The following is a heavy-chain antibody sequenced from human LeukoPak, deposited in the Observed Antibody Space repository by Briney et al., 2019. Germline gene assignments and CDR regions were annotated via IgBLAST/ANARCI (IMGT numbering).Heavy chain of an antibody. D-gene: IGHD3-9*01. CDR3: AREGGSYDILTGYYRGFDY. Sequence: SVKVSCKASGGTFSSYAISWVRQAPGQGLEWMGGIIPIFGTANYAQKFQGRVTITADESTSTAYMELSSLRSEDTAVYYCAREGGSYDILTGYYRGFDYWGQGTLVTVSS. CDR2: IIPIFGTA. J-gene: IGHJ4*02. CDR1: GGTFSSYA. V-gene: IGHV1-69*01.